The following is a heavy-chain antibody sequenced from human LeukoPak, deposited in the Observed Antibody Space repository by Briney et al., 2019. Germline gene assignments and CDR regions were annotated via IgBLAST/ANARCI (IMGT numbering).Heavy chain of an antibody. CDR2: ISKSGDIT. D-gene: IGHD1-1*01. J-gene: IGHJ4*02. CDR3: ARDASTTNNFYFFDY. Sequence: GGSLRLSCAASGFTFTNYAMTWVRQAPGKGLEWISGISKSGDITFYADSVKGRFTISRDTSKSAVYLQMNNLRAEDTAIYYCARDASTTNNFYFFDYWGQGALATVSS. CDR1: GFTFTNYA. V-gene: IGHV3-23*01.